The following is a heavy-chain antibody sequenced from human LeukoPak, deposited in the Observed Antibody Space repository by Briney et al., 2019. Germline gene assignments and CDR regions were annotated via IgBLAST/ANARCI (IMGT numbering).Heavy chain of an antibody. Sequence: GGSLRLSCAASGFTFSSYEMNWVRQAPGKGPEWVSYISSSGSTIYYADSVKGRFTISRDNAKNSLYLQMNCLRAEDTAVYYCAVLGITMVGGVWGKGTTVTISS. J-gene: IGHJ6*04. CDR1: GFTFSSYE. D-gene: IGHD3-10*02. CDR3: AVLGITMVGGV. V-gene: IGHV3-48*03. CDR2: ISSSGSTI.